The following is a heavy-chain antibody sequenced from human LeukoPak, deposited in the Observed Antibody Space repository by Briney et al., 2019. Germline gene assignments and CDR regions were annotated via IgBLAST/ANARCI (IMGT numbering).Heavy chain of an antibody. Sequence: GGSLRLSCAASGFTFSHYGMHWVRQAPGKGLEWVAFTRSDGSNKYYADSVKGRFTISRDNSKNTLYLQMNSLRPEDTAVYYCAKERALILTTIGGAFDYWGQGTLVTVSS. D-gene: IGHD3-16*01. CDR2: TRSDGSNK. J-gene: IGHJ4*02. CDR1: GFTFSHYG. CDR3: AKERALILTTIGGAFDY. V-gene: IGHV3-30*02.